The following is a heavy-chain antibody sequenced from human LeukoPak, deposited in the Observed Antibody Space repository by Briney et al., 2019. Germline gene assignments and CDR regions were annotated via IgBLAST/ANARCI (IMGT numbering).Heavy chain of an antibody. D-gene: IGHD3-10*01. Sequence: TSETLSLTCTVSGGSISSSSYYWGWIRQPPGKGVEWIGSIYYSGSTYYNPSLKSRVTISVDTSKNQFSLKLSSVTAADTAVYYCARLQGHYYGSGSTLDYWGQGTLVTVSS. J-gene: IGHJ4*02. CDR3: ARLQGHYYGSGSTLDY. CDR2: IYYSGST. V-gene: IGHV4-39*01. CDR1: GGSISSSSYY.